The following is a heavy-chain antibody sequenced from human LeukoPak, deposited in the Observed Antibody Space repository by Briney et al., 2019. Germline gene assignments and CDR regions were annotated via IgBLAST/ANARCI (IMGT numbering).Heavy chain of an antibody. CDR1: GASISSQY. CDR2: FYYSGT. J-gene: IGHJ4*02. D-gene: IGHD3-10*01. Sequence: SETLSLTCTVSGASISSQYWGWIRQPPGKGLEWIGNFYYSGTNYNPSLESRVAISVDTSNNQFSLSVSSVTAADTAVYYCTRVSYYGTQPPDWGQGTLVTVSS. CDR3: TRVSYYGTQPPD. V-gene: IGHV4-59*11.